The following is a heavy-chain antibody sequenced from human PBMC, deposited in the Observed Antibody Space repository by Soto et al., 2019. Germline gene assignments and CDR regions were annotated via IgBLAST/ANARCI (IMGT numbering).Heavy chain of an antibody. CDR3: ARDSSSWYLLDGYYYYGMDV. V-gene: IGHV6-1*01. J-gene: IGHJ6*02. CDR1: GDSVSSNSAA. CDR2: TYYRSKWYN. D-gene: IGHD6-13*01. Sequence: PSQTLSLTCAISGDSVSSNSAAWNWIRQSPSRGLERLGRTYYRSKWYNDYAVSVKSRITINPDTSKNQFSLQLNSVTPEDTAVYYCARDSSSWYLLDGYYYYGMDVWGQGTTVTVSS.